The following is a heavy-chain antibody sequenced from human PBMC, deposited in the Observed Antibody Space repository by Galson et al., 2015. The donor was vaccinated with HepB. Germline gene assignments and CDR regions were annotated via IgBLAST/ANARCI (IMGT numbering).Heavy chain of an antibody. V-gene: IGHV1-3*01. CDR1: GYTFTSYA. CDR3: ARDQRIAACVPPYYYYYMDV. D-gene: IGHD6-13*01. J-gene: IGHJ6*03. Sequence: SVKVSCKASGYTFTSYAMHWVRQAPGQRLEWMGWINAGNGNTKYSHKFQGRVTITRDTSAGTDYLELRSLRSEDTAVYYCARDQRIAACVPPYYYYYMDVWGKGTTVTVSS. CDR2: INAGNGNT.